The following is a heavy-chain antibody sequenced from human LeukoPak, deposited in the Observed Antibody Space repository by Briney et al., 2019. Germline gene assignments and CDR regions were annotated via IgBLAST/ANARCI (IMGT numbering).Heavy chain of an antibody. D-gene: IGHD1/OR15-1a*01. Sequence: SETLSLTCTVSGGSISSYYWSWIRQPPGKGLGWIGYIYYSGSTNYNPSLKSRVTISVDTSKNQFSLKLSSVTAADTAVYYCARHLEQRDAFDIWGQGTMVTVSS. J-gene: IGHJ3*02. CDR1: GGSISSYY. CDR2: IYYSGST. V-gene: IGHV4-59*08. CDR3: ARHLEQRDAFDI.